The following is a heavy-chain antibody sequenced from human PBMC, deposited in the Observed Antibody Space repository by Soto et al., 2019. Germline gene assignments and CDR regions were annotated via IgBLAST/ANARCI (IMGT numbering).Heavy chain of an antibody. CDR2: IYYSGST. CDR3: ARRYGTGSCCDV. CDR1: GGSISTSGYF. Sequence: QLQLQESGPGLVKPSETLSLTCAVSGGSISTSGYFWDWIRQPPGEGLEWIGTIYYSGSTYYNPSLKSRVTISVDTSKNQFALNLSSVTAADTAVYYCARRYGTGSCCDVWGKGTTVTVSS. V-gene: IGHV4-39*01. J-gene: IGHJ6*04. D-gene: IGHD3-10*01.